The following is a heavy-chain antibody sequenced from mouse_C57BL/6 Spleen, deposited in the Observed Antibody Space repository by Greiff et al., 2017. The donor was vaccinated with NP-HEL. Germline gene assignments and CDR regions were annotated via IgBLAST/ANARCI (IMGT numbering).Heavy chain of an antibody. J-gene: IGHJ3*01. D-gene: IGHD2-5*01. CDR3: ARQDYSNPTWFAY. CDR2: ISGGGGNT. V-gene: IGHV5-9*01. CDR1: GFTFSSYT. Sequence: DVKLVESGGGLVKPGGSLKLSCAASGFTFSSYTMSWVRQTPEKRLEWVATISGGGGNTYYPDSVKGRFTISRDNAKNTLYLQMSSLRSEDTALYYCARQDYSNPTWFAYWGQGTLVTVSA.